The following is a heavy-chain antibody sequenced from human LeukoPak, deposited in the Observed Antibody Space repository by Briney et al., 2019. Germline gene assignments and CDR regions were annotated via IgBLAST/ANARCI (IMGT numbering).Heavy chain of an antibody. CDR3: AKNAYGDYGYYYYHMDV. Sequence: PGGSLRLSCAASGFTFSSYGMHWVRQAPGKGLEWVAFIRYDGSNKYYADSVKGRFTISRDNSKNTLYLQMNSLRAEDTAVYYCAKNAYGDYGYYYYHMDVWGKGTTVTISS. V-gene: IGHV3-30*02. CDR2: IRYDGSNK. J-gene: IGHJ6*03. CDR1: GFTFSSYG. D-gene: IGHD4-17*01.